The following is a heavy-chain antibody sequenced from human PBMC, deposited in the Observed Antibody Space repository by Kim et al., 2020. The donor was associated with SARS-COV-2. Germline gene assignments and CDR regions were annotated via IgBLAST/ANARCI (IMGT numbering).Heavy chain of an antibody. D-gene: IGHD4-17*01. V-gene: IGHV4-39*01. CDR1: GGSISSSSYY. Sequence: SETLSLTCTVSGGSISSSSYYWGWIRQPPGKGLEWIGSIYYSGSTYYNPSLKSRVTISVDTSKNQFSLKLSSVTAADTAVYYCARQVRGGLLYGDYGVYYYYGMDVWGQGATVTVSS. J-gene: IGHJ6*02. CDR3: ARQVRGGLLYGDYGVYYYYGMDV. CDR2: IYYSGST.